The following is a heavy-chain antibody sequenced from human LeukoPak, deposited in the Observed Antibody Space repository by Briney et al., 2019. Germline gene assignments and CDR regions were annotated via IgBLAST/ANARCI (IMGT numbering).Heavy chain of an antibody. V-gene: IGHV3-48*02. CDR2: INHNGGTI. J-gene: IGHJ4*02. CDR3: ARDNDWAFDY. Sequence: GGSLRLSCAASGFPFGSFVMSWVRQAPGKGLEWVSYINHNGGTIYYPDFVKGRFTISRDNAKNSLYLQMNSLRDEDTAVYYCARDNDWAFDYWGQETLVTVSS. CDR1: GFPFGSFV. D-gene: IGHD3-9*01.